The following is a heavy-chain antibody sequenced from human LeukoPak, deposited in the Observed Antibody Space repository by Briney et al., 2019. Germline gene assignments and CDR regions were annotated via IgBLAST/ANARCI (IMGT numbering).Heavy chain of an antibody. CDR2: ISGSGGST. CDR3: AKVNDYVWGSYRYPDAFDI. V-gene: IGHV3-23*01. J-gene: IGHJ3*02. D-gene: IGHD3-16*02. CDR1: GFTFSSYA. Sequence: PGGSLRLSCAASGFTFSSYAMSWVRQAPGKGLEWVPAISGSGGSTYYADSVKGRFTISRDNSKNALYLQMNSLRAEDTAVYYCAKVNDYVWGSYRYPDAFDIWGQGTMVTVSS.